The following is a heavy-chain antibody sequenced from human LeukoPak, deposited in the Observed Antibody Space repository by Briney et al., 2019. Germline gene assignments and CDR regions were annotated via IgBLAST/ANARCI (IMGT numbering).Heavy chain of an antibody. Sequence: PSEPLSLTCTVSRGSISSYYWNWTRQSPGKGLEWIGYIDNTAKITTNPSLRSRVTISVDTPKNQFSLKLNSATAADTAVYYCARASWAYSPFDHWGQGILVTVSS. J-gene: IGHJ4*02. D-gene: IGHD2-21*01. CDR3: ARASWAYSPFDH. CDR2: IDNTAKI. V-gene: IGHV4-59*01. CDR1: RGSISSYY.